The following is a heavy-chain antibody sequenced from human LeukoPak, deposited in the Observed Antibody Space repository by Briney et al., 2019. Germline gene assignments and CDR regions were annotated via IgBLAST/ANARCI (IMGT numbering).Heavy chain of an antibody. CDR1: GGSFSGYY. Sequence: SETLSPTCAVYGGSFSGYYWSWIRQTPGKGLEWIREINHSGSTNYNPSLKSRVTISVDTSKNQFSLKLSSVTAADTAVYYCARIPPSYDILTGYYTYNWFDPWGQGTLVTVSS. D-gene: IGHD3-9*01. J-gene: IGHJ5*02. V-gene: IGHV4-34*01. CDR3: ARIPPSYDILTGYYTYNWFDP. CDR2: INHSGST.